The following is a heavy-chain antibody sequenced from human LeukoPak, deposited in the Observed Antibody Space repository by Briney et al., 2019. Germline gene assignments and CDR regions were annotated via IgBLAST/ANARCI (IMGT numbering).Heavy chain of an antibody. D-gene: IGHD2-15*01. CDR3: VKAQGYCGSGTCHFDY. Sequence: GGSLRLSCSASGFTFSSYVTYWVRQAPGKALEYVSAINNNGGTTSYADSVKGRFTISRDNSKNTLSLQMSSLRVEDTAVYYCVKAQGYCGSGTCHFDYGGRGTLVTVSS. V-gene: IGHV3-64D*08. CDR2: INNNGGTT. J-gene: IGHJ4*02. CDR1: GFTFSSYV.